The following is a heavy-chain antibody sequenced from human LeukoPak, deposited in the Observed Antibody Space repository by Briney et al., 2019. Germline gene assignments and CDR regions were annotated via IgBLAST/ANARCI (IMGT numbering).Heavy chain of an antibody. CDR1: GYTFTGYY. D-gene: IGHD2-2*01. V-gene: IGHV1-2*02. J-gene: IGHJ5*02. Sequence: ASVKVSCKASGYTFTGYYMHWVRQAPGQGLEWMGWINPNSGGTNYAQKFQGRVTMTRDTSISTAYMELSRLRSDDTAVYYCARGGVVVVPAARSTNWFDPWGQGTLVTVSS. CDR3: ARGGVVVVPAARSTNWFDP. CDR2: INPNSGGT.